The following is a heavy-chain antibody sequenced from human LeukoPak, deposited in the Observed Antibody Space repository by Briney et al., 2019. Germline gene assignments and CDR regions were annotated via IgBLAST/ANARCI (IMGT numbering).Heavy chain of an antibody. CDR3: AKSSVFGESIDY. D-gene: IGHD3-10*02. CDR2: ISYDGSNK. Sequence: PGGSLRLSCAASGFTFSSYGMHWVRQAPGKGLEWVAVISYDGSNKYYADSVKGRFTISRDNSKNTLYLQMNSLRAEDTAVYYCAKSSVFGESIDYWGPGTLVTVSS. J-gene: IGHJ4*02. V-gene: IGHV3-30*18. CDR1: GFTFSSYG.